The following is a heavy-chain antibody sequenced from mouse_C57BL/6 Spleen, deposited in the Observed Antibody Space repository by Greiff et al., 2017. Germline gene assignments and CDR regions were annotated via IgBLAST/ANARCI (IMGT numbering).Heavy chain of an antibody. CDR1: GFTFTDYY. CDR2: IRNKANGYTP. D-gene: IGHD2-4*01. CDR3: ARINDDDEAY. V-gene: IGHV7-3*01. Sequence: EVKLVESGGGLVQPGGSLSLSCAASGFTFTDYYLSWVRQPPGKALEWLGFIRNKANGYTPEYSASVKGRFTISRDNSQSILYLQMNALRAEDSATYDCARINDDDEAYWGQGTLGTVSA. J-gene: IGHJ3*01.